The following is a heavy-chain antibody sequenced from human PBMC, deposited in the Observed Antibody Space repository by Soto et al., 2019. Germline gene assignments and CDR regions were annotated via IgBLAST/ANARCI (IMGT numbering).Heavy chain of an antibody. V-gene: IGHV4-59*08. Sequence: SETLSLTCTVSGGSISSYYWSWVRQPPGKGLEWIGYIYYSGSTNYNPSLKSRVTISVDTSKNQFSLKLSSVTAADTAVYYCARRHDYFDYWGQGTLVTVSS. CDR3: ARRHDYFDY. CDR1: GGSISSYY. J-gene: IGHJ4*02. CDR2: IYYSGST.